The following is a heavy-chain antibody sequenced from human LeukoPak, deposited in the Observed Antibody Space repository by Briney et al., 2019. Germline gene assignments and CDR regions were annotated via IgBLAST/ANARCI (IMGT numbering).Heavy chain of an antibody. CDR1: GYTFTSYY. D-gene: IGHD6-19*01. V-gene: IGHV1-46*01. Sequence: GASVRVSCKASGYTFTSYYMHWVRQAPGQGLEWMGIINPSGGSTSYAQKFQGRVTMTRDMSTSTVYMELSSLRSEDTAVYYCARVMSDSSGWYKFDYWGQGTLVTVSS. CDR2: INPSGGST. CDR3: ARVMSDSSGWYKFDY. J-gene: IGHJ4*02.